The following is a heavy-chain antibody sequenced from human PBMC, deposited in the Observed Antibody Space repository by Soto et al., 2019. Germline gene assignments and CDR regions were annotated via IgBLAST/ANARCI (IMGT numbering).Heavy chain of an antibody. CDR1: GSTFTSYD. J-gene: IGHJ6*03. V-gene: IGHV1-8*01. Sequence: ASVTGSCKASGSTFTSYDINWVRQATGQGLEWMGWMNPNSGNTGYAQKFQGRVTMTRNTSISTAYMELSSLRSEDTAVYYCARGYYYYYMDVWGKGTTVTVSS. CDR2: MNPNSGNT. CDR3: ARGYYYYYMDV.